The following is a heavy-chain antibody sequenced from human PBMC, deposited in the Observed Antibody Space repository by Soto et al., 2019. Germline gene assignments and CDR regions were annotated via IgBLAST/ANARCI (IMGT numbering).Heavy chain of an antibody. Sequence: QVQLVESGGGVVQPGRSLRLSCAASGFTFSSYGMHWVRQAPGKGLEWVAVIWYDGSNKYYADSVKGRFTISRDNSKNTLYLQMNSLRAEDTAVYYCARVTEWRYYYYMDVWGKGTTVTVSS. CDR1: GFTFSSYG. D-gene: IGHD2-8*01. V-gene: IGHV3-33*01. J-gene: IGHJ6*03. CDR3: ARVTEWRYYYYMDV. CDR2: IWYDGSNK.